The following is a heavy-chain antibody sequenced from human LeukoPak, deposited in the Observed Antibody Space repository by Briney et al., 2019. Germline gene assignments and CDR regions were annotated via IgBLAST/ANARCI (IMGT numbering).Heavy chain of an antibody. Sequence: PGGSLRLSCAASGFTFSRCDMHWVRQAPGKGLEWVAFVLYDGSLKYYADSVRGRVTISRDNSKNTLYLQMNSLRAEDTAVYYCARAFSTTAFDYWGQGTLVTVSS. CDR2: VLYDGSLK. CDR3: ARAFSTTAFDY. D-gene: IGHD4-17*01. J-gene: IGHJ4*02. V-gene: IGHV3-30*02. CDR1: GFTFSRCD.